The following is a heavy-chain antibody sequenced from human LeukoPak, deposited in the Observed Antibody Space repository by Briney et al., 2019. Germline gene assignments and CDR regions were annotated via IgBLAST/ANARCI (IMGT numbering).Heavy chain of an antibody. CDR2: INHSGST. CDR3: ARVRSEAAAGHLYRFDP. J-gene: IGHJ5*02. CDR1: GGSFSGYY. V-gene: IGHV4-34*01. D-gene: IGHD6-13*01. Sequence: SETLSLTCAVYGGSFSGYYWSWIRQPPGKGLEWIGEINHSGSTNYNPSLKSRVTISVDTSKNQFSLKLSSVAAADTAVYYCARVRSEAAAGHLYRFDPWGQGTLVTVSS.